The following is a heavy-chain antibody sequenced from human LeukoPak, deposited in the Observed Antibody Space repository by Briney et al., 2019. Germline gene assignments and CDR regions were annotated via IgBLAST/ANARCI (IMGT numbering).Heavy chain of an antibody. CDR1: GGSFSGYY. CDR3: ARGYGSGFAY. Sequence: PSETLSLTCAVYGGSFSGYYWSWIRHSPGKGLEWIGEINQSGSTNHNPYLKRRFTISVDTSKNQFSLKVSSVTAADTAVYYCARGYGSGFAYWGQGTLVTVSS. V-gene: IGHV4-34*01. CDR2: INQSGST. D-gene: IGHD3-10*01. J-gene: IGHJ4*02.